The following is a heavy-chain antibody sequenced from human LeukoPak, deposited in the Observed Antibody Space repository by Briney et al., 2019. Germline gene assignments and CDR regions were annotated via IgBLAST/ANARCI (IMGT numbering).Heavy chain of an antibody. CDR2: MNPNSGNT. Sequence: ASVKVSCKASGYTFTSYDINWVRQATGQGLEWMGWMNPNSGNTGYAQKFQGRVTMTRNTSISTAYMELSSLRSEDTAVYYCSSLGYYYDSSGYSYYFDYWGQGNLVTVSS. D-gene: IGHD3-22*01. J-gene: IGHJ4*02. V-gene: IGHV1-8*01. CDR1: GYTFTSYD. CDR3: SSLGYYYDSSGYSYYFDY.